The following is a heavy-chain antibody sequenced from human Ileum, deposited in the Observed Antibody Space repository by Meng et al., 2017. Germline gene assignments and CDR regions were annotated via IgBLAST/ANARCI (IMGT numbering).Heavy chain of an antibody. D-gene: IGHD4-23*01. V-gene: IGHV1-8*01. Sequence: QVQLGQSGAEVKKPGASVKVSCKASGYTLTSYDINWVRQASGQGLEWLGWMNPDSGNTGYAQKFQGRVTITRDTSRTTAYMELSSLRSEDTAVYYCARDYGGNSGWFDPWGQGTLVTVSS. J-gene: IGHJ5*02. CDR2: MNPDSGNT. CDR3: ARDYGGNSGWFDP. CDR1: GYTLTSYD.